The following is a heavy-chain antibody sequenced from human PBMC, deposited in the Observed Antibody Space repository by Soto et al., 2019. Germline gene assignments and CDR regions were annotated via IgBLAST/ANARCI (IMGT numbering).Heavy chain of an antibody. Sequence: GESLKISCKASGYSFSSYWIGWVRQMPGKGLEWMGIIYPGDSDTKYSPSLQGQVTISADTSISTAYLQWSSLKASDTAIYYCARTAAAGKYYYGVDVWGQGTPVTVSS. CDR2: IYPGDSDT. CDR1: GYSFSSYW. J-gene: IGHJ6*02. D-gene: IGHD6-13*01. CDR3: ARTAAAGKYYYGVDV. V-gene: IGHV5-51*01.